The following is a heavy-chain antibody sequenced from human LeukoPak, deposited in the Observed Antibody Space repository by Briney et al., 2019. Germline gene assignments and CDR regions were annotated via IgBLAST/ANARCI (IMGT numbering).Heavy chain of an antibody. CDR1: GFTFSSYE. D-gene: IGHD2-15*01. J-gene: IGHJ4*02. Sequence: GGSLRLSCAASGFTFSSYEMNWVRQAPGKGLEWVSVIYSGGSTYYADSVKGRFSISRDSSKNTLYLQMNSLRAEDTAVYYCAREGYCSGGSCYSDYWGQGTLVTVSS. CDR3: AREGYCSGGSCYSDY. V-gene: IGHV3-53*01. CDR2: IYSGGST.